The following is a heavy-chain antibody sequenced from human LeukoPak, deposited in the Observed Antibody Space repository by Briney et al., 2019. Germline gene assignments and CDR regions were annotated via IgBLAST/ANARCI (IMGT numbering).Heavy chain of an antibody. CDR2: ISAYNGNT. J-gene: IGHJ6*03. Sequence: GASVKVSCKASGYTFTSYGISWVRQAPGQGLEWMGWISAYNGNTNYAQKLQGRVTMTTDTSTSTAYMELRSLRSDDTAVYYCARGVDTAMVPHYMDVWGKGTTVTVSS. CDR3: ARGVDTAMVPHYMDV. D-gene: IGHD5-18*01. CDR1: GYTFTSYG. V-gene: IGHV1-18*01.